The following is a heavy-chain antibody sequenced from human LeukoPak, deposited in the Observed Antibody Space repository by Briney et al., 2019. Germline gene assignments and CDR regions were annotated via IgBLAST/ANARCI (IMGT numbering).Heavy chain of an antibody. CDR2: ISDTGSNK. V-gene: IGHV3-30*18. J-gene: IGHJ4*02. CDR1: GFTFSSYG. D-gene: IGHD6-13*01. CDR3: AKDLRGSNWYPFDY. Sequence: GRSLRLSCAASGFTFSSYGMHWVRQAPGKGLEWLTVISDTGSNKHYADSVKGRFTISRDDSRNTLYLQMNSLRAEDTAIYYCAKDLRGSNWYPFDYWGQGTLVTVSS.